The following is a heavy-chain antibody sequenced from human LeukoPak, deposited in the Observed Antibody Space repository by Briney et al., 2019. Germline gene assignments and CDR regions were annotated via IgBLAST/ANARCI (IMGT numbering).Heavy chain of an antibody. CDR1: GFTFSSYS. Sequence: GGSLRLSCAASGFTFSSYSMNWVRQAPGKGLEWVSYISSSSSTIYYADSVKGRFTISRDNAKNSLYLQMNSLRAEDTAVYYCARDPQLLWFGELSGWFDPWGQGTLVTVSS. V-gene: IGHV3-48*04. CDR2: ISSSSSTI. CDR3: ARDPQLLWFGELSGWFDP. J-gene: IGHJ5*02. D-gene: IGHD3-10*01.